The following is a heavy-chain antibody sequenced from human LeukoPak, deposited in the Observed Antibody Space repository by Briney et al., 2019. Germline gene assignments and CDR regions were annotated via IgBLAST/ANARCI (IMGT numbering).Heavy chain of an antibody. J-gene: IGHJ6*02. CDR2: INSRSNYI. D-gene: IGHD6-25*01. Sequence: PGGSESLLCAASRFIFSSHSVIWARGAPGKGLEAGSSINSRSNYIYYANSVKGQFTISRDNAKNTPYLQVNSLRGEDTAVYYCAREAQRVYDYYAMDVWGQGTTVTVSS. CDR3: AREAQRVYDYYAMDV. CDR1: RFIFSSHS. V-gene: IGHV3-21*01.